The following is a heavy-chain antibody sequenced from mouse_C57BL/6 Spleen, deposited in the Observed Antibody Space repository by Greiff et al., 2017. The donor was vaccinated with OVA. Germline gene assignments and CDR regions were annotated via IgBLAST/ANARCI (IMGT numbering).Heavy chain of an antibody. CDR3: ARRDDGYYAMDY. Sequence: VQLQQPGAELVMPGASVKLSCKASGYTFTSYWMHWVKQRPGQGLEWIGEIDPSDSYTNYNQKFKGKSTLTVDKSSSTAYMQLSSLTSEDSAVYYCARRDDGYYAMDYWGQGTSDTVSS. CDR2: IDPSDSYT. CDR1: GYTFTSYW. V-gene: IGHV1-69*01. J-gene: IGHJ4*01. D-gene: IGHD2-3*01.